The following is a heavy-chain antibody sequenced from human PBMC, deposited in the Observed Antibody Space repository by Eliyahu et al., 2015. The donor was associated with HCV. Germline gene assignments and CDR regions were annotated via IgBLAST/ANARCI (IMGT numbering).Heavy chain of an antibody. CDR1: GFTFXSYA. V-gene: IGHV3-30-3*01. J-gene: IGHJ6*02. CDR3: ASPTYYDFWSGPYYYYGMDV. CDR2: XSYDGSNK. D-gene: IGHD3-3*01. Sequence: QVQLVESGGGVVQPGRSLRLSXAASGFTFXSYAXHXVRQAPGKGLEWVAVXSYDGSNKYYADSVKGRFTISRDNSKNTLYLQMNSLRAEDTAVYYCASPTYYDFWSGPYYYYGMDVWGQGTTVTVSS.